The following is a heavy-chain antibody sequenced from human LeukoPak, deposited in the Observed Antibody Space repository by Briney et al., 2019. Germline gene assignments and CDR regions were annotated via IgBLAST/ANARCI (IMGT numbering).Heavy chain of an antibody. CDR2: INQDASEI. V-gene: IGHV3-7*01. Sequence: GGSLRLSCAASGFTFCTYWMNWYRQAPGKGLEWVGNINQDASEINYVDSVRGRFTISRDNAKNSLHLQMNSLRAEDTAVYYCATDRDNSDWQKRFDSWGQGTLVTVSS. D-gene: IGHD2-21*02. J-gene: IGHJ4*02. CDR3: ATDRDNSDWQKRFDS. CDR1: GFTFCTYW.